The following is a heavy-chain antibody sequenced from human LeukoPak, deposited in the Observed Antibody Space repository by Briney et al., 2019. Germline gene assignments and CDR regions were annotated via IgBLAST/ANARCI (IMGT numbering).Heavy chain of an antibody. J-gene: IGHJ3*02. CDR2: INTDGSST. Sequence: GGSLRRSCAASGFTFSSYWMHWVRQAPGKGLLWVSRINTDGSSTSYADSVKGRFTISRDNAKNTLYLQMNSLRAEDTAVYYCAKNYYGSGSYYNAGAFGIWRQGTMVTVSS. D-gene: IGHD3-10*01. CDR3: AKNYYGSGSYYNAGAFGI. CDR1: GFTFSSYW. V-gene: IGHV3-74*01.